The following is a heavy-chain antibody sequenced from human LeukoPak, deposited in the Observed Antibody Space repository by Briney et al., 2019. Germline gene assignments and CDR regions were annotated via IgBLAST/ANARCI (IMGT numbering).Heavy chain of an antibody. CDR1: GFDFNMFA. Sequence: SGGSLRLSCTGSGFDFNMFAMNWVRQAPGQGLEWVSGLSRGGGVTNYADSVKGRFTISRDTSKNMVFLQMNDLRPEDTAVYYCAKEQRIRHCSEVVCMEENYFDYCGQGALGTVSS. V-gene: IGHV3-23*01. D-gene: IGHD2-8*02. CDR3: AKEQRIRHCSEVVCMEENYFDY. CDR2: LSRGGGVT. J-gene: IGHJ4*02.